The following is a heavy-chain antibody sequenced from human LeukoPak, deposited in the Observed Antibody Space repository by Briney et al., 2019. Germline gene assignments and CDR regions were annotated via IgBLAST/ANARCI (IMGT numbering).Heavy chain of an antibody. CDR3: AKIKAYYYDSSDWGAFDI. Sequence: GGSLRLSCAASGFTFSSYSMNWVRQAPGKGLEWVSSISSSSSYIYYADSVKGRFTISRDNAKNSLYLQMNSLRAEDTAVYYCAKIKAYYYDSSDWGAFDIWGQGTMVTVSS. J-gene: IGHJ3*02. V-gene: IGHV3-21*04. CDR2: ISSSSSYI. CDR1: GFTFSSYS. D-gene: IGHD3-22*01.